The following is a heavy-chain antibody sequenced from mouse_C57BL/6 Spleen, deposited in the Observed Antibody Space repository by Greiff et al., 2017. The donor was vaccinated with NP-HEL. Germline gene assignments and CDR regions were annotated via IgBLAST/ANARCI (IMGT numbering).Heavy chain of an antibody. CDR3: AREGLRRGFAY. CDR2: ISSGSSTI. V-gene: IGHV5-17*01. J-gene: IGHJ3*01. CDR1: GFTFSDYG. Sequence: EVKLVESGGGLVKPGGSLKLSCAASGFTFSDYGMHWVRQAPEKGLEWVAYISSGSSTIYYADTVKGRFTISRDNAKHTLFLQMTSLRSEDTAMYYCAREGLRRGFAYWGQGTLVTVSA. D-gene: IGHD2-4*01.